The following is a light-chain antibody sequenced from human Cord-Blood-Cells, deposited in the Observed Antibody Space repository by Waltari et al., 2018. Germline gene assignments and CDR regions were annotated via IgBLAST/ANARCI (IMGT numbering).Light chain of an antibody. Sequence: QSALTQPRSVSGSPGQSVTISCTGTSSDVGCYNYVSWYQQHPGKAPKLMIYDVSKRPSGVPDRFSGSKSGNTASLTISGLQAEDEADYYCCSYAGSYWVFGGGTKLTVL. CDR2: DVS. V-gene: IGLV2-11*01. CDR1: SSDVGCYNY. J-gene: IGLJ3*02. CDR3: CSYAGSYWV.